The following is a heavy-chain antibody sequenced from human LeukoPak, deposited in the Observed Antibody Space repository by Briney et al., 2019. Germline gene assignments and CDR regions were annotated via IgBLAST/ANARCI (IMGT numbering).Heavy chain of an antibody. CDR1: GGSISSSSYY. Sequence: SETLSLTCIVSGGSISSSSYYWSWIRQPPGKGLEWIGSINYSGNTYYNPSLKSRVIMSVDTSKNQFSLKLSSVTAADTAVYYCARRGVGAAGYFDNWGQGALVTVSS. D-gene: IGHD1-26*01. J-gene: IGHJ4*02. CDR2: INYSGNT. CDR3: ARRGVGAAGYFDN. V-gene: IGHV4-39*01.